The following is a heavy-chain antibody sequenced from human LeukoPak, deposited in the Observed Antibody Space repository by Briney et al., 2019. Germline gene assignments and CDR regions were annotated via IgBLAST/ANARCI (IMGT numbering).Heavy chain of an antibody. CDR2: INPNSGGT. J-gene: IGHJ4*02. CDR1: GYTFTGYY. D-gene: IGHD6-13*01. V-gene: IGHV1-2*06. CDR3: ARGGIAAAGTSPY. Sequence: GASVKVSCKASGYTFTGYYMHWVRQAPGQGLEWMGRINPNSGGTNYAQKFQGRVTMTRDTSISTAYMELSRLRSDDTAAYYCARGGIAAAGTSPYWGQGTLVTVSS.